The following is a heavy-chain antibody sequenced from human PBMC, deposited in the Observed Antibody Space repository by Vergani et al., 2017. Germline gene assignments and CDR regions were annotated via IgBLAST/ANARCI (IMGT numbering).Heavy chain of an antibody. V-gene: IGHV1-3*04. J-gene: IGHJ4*02. D-gene: IGHD1-26*01. CDR1: RYTFTSYA. CDR2: INTGNGNT. Sequence: QVQLMQSGAEVKKPGASVKVSCKASRYTFTSYAMHWVRQAPGQRLEWMGWINTGNGNTKYSQKFQGRVAITRDTSANTGYLELSSLRSEDTAVYYCSTRGWDDIDYWGQGTLVTVSS. CDR3: STRGWDDIDY.